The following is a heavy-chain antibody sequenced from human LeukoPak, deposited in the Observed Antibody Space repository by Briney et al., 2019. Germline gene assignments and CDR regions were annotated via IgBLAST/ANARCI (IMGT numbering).Heavy chain of an antibody. Sequence: GGSLRLSCEASGFTFNTYSMYWARQAPGKGLEWVSAISGSGGSTYYADSVKGRFTISRDNSKNTLYLQMNSLRAEDTAVYYCARTRSGTYDSSGYFEYWGQGTLVTVSS. CDR3: ARTRSGTYDSSGYFEY. D-gene: IGHD3-22*01. V-gene: IGHV3-23*01. CDR2: ISGSGGST. J-gene: IGHJ4*02. CDR1: GFTFNTYS.